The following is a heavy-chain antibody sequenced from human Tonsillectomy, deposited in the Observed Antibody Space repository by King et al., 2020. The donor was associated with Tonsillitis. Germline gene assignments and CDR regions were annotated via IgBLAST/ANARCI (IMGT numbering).Heavy chain of an antibody. D-gene: IGHD3-9*01. Sequence: HVQLQQWGAGLLKPSETLSLTCAVYGGSFSGYYWSWIRQPPGKGLEWIGEINHRGSTNYNPSLKSRVTISVDTSKNQFSLKLSSVTAADTAAYYCARTLQMYSISTGDYGMDVWGQGTTVTVSS. CDR3: ARTLQMYSISTGDYGMDV. V-gene: IGHV4-34*01. CDR1: GGSFSGYY. J-gene: IGHJ6*02. CDR2: INHRGST.